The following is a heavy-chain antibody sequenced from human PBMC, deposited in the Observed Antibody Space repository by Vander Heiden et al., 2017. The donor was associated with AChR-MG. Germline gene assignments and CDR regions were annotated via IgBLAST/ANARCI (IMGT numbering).Heavy chain of an antibody. CDR2: ISSSGSTI. V-gene: IGHV3-11*01. D-gene: IGHD5-12*01. Sequence: QVQLVESGGGLVTPGGSLRPPCAASGFPFSDYYMGWIRRGPGKGLEWVSYISSSGSTIYYADSVKGRFTISRDNAKNSLYLQMNSLRAEDTAVYYCARDNPMVATSDYWCQGTLVTVSS. CDR1: GFPFSDYY. CDR3: ARDNPMVATSDY. J-gene: IGHJ4*02.